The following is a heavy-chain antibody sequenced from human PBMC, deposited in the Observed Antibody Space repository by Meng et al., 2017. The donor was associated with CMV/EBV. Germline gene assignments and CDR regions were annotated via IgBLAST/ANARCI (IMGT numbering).Heavy chain of an antibody. CDR2: IYYSGST. D-gene: IGHD3-3*01. CDR3: AREAFYDFWST. V-gene: IGHV4-61*01. J-gene: IGHJ5*02. CDR1: GGSVSGGSYY. Sequence: SETLSLTCTVSGGSVSGGSYYWSWIRQPPGKGLEWIGYIYYSGSTNYNPSLKSRVTISVDTSKNQFSLKLSSVTAADTAVYYCAREAFYDFWSTWGQGTLVTVSS.